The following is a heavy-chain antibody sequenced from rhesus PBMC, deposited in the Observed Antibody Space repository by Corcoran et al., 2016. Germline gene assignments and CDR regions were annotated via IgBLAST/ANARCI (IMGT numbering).Heavy chain of an antibody. J-gene: IGHJ4*01. CDR3: ARRGGYCSGGVCPIDY. D-gene: IGHD2-8*01. CDR2: ITYGGAT. CDR1: GGSISSSYVY. V-gene: IGHV4-122*02. Sequence: QVQLQESGPGLVKPSEPLSLPCAVSGGSISSSYVYWCWLRHPPGRGVGGIRGITYGGATRYNPSLKCRVTISRETSKNQFSLKLSAVTAAGTAVYYFARRGGYCSGGVCPIDYWGQGVLVTVSS.